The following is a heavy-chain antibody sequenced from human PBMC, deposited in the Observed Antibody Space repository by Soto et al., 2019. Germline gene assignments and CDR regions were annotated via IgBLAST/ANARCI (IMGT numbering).Heavy chain of an antibody. Sequence: SETVSLTCAVSGGSISSGGYSCNWIRQPPGKGLEWIGYIYHSGSTYYNPSLKSRVTISVDRSKNQFSLKLSSVTAADTAVYYCARGMTTVTTFDYWGQATLVTVAS. D-gene: IGHD4-17*01. CDR3: ARGMTTVTTFDY. J-gene: IGHJ4*02. V-gene: IGHV4-30-2*01. CDR1: GGSISSGGYS. CDR2: IYHSGST.